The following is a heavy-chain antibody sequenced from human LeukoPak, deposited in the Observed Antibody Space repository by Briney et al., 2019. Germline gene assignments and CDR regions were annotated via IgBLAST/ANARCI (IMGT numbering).Heavy chain of an antibody. Sequence: GGSLRLSCAASGFTFSSYEMNWVRQAPGKGLEWVSYISNSGSTMYYADSVEGRFTISRDNAKNSLYLHMNSLRAEDTAVYYCARSGYYYYGLDVWGQGTTVTVSS. CDR2: ISNSGSTM. CDR3: ARSGYYYYGLDV. J-gene: IGHJ6*02. V-gene: IGHV3-48*03. CDR1: GFTFSSYE.